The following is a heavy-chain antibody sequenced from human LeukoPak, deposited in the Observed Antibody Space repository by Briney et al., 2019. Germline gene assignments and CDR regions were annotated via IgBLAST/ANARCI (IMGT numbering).Heavy chain of an antibody. CDR2: ISWNSGRL. Sequence: GRSLRLSCAASGFNFHDYAMHWVRQTPGKGLEWVSSISWNSGRLGYADSVKGRLTISRDNAKNSLYLEMNSLRAEDTALYFCAKDIDSSSWYYFDYWGQGTLVTVSS. J-gene: IGHJ4*02. CDR1: GFNFHDYA. V-gene: IGHV3-9*01. D-gene: IGHD6-13*01. CDR3: AKDIDSSSWYYFDY.